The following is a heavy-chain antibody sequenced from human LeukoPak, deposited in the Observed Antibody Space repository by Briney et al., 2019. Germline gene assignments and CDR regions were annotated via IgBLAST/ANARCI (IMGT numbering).Heavy chain of an antibody. J-gene: IGHJ4*02. D-gene: IGHD3-10*01. CDR3: ARDLIVYGSGSYFDY. CDR1: GYTFTTYS. V-gene: IGHV1-3*01. CDR2: INVGSGNT. Sequence: GASVKVSCKTSGYTFTTYSIHWVRQAPGQGLEWMAWINVGSGNTKYSQNFRGRVTITTDTSASTAYMELSSLRSEDTALYFCARDLIVYGSGSYFDYWGQGTLVTVSS.